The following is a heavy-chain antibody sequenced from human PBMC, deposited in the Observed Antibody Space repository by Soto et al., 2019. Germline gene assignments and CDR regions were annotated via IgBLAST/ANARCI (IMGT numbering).Heavy chain of an antibody. V-gene: IGHV4-34*01. J-gene: IGHJ5*02. CDR1: GGSFSGYY. Sequence: PSETLSLTSAVYGGSFSGYYWSWTRQSPGKGQELIGEINHSGSTNYNPSLKSRVTISVDTSKNQFSLKLSSVTAADTAVYYCARGRRGWGHWFDPWGQGTLVTVSS. D-gene: IGHD2-21*02. CDR2: INHSGST. CDR3: ARGRRGWGHWFDP.